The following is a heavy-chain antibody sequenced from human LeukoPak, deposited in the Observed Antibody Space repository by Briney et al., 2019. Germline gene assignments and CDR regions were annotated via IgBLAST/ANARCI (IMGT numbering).Heavy chain of an antibody. V-gene: IGHV4-34*01. CDR2: TNHSGSS. CDR3: APRGDIEHSYVYGKWFDP. J-gene: IGHJ5*02. Sequence: SETLSLTCAVYGGSFSAYYWTWIRQPPGKGLEWIGETNHSGSSNYNSSLRSRVTISVDTSYKQFSLRLSSVTAADTAVYYCAPRGDIEHSYVYGKWFDPWGQGTRVTVSS. D-gene: IGHD5-18*01. CDR1: GGSFSAYY.